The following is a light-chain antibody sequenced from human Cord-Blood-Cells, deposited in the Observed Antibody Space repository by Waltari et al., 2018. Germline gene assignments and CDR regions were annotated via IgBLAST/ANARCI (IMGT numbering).Light chain of an antibody. CDR3: QQSYSTPRT. V-gene: IGKV1-39*01. CDR2: ASS. CDR1: QSISSY. J-gene: IGKJ1*01. Sequence: DIQMTQSTSPLSASVGDRVTLTCRGSQSISSYLNWYQQKPGKAHKLLIYASSSLQSGVPSRFSGSGSGTDFTLTISRLQPEDFATYYCQQSYSTPRTFGQGTKVEIK.